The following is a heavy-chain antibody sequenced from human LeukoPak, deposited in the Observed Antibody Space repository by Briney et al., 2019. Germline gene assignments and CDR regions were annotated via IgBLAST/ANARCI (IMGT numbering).Heavy chain of an antibody. V-gene: IGHV3-33*01. J-gene: IGHJ4*02. CDR2: IWYDGSNK. D-gene: IGHD5-12*01. CDR1: GFTFSSYG. CDR3: ARESLASRYSGYDVSFDY. Sequence: GGSLRLSCAAPGFTFSSYGMHWVRQAPGKGLEWVAVIWYDGSNKYYADSVKGRFTISRDNSKNTLYLQMNSLRAEDTAVYYCARESLASRYSGYDVSFDYWGQGTLVTVSS.